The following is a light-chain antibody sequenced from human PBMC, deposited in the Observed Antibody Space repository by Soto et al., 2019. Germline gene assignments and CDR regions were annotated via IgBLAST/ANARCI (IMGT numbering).Light chain of an antibody. J-gene: IGKJ5*01. V-gene: IGKV3-15*01. CDR2: GAS. CDR1: QSVRSN. Sequence: EIVLTQSPATLSLSPGEGATLSCRASQSVRSNLAWYQQKPCQAPRLLIYGASTRATGIPARFSGSGSGTEFTLTISSLQSQDFAVYYCQQYKNWPPITFGQGTRLEIK. CDR3: QQYKNWPPIT.